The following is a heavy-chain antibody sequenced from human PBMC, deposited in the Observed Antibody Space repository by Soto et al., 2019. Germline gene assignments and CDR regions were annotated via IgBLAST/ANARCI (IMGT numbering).Heavy chain of an antibody. Sequence: ASVKVSCKASGYTFTSYYMHWVRQAPGQRLEWMGWINAGNGNTKYSQKFQGRVTITRDTSASTAYMELSSLRSEDTAVYYCASLPYSSGWYRDVYYYYGMDVWGQGTTVTVSS. D-gene: IGHD6-19*01. CDR2: INAGNGNT. V-gene: IGHV1-3*01. CDR3: ASLPYSSGWYRDVYYYYGMDV. J-gene: IGHJ6*02. CDR1: GYTFTSYY.